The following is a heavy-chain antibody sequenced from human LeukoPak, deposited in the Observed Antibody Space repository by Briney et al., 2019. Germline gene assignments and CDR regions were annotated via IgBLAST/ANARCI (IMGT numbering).Heavy chain of an antibody. J-gene: IGHJ3*01. CDR1: GFTFSRYP. Sequence: GGSLRLSCGGSGFTFSRYPIHWVRQIPGKGLQWVAVVSYEGIHKFYADSVKGRFTISRDNSKNMVFLQMSSLRADDSALYYCVRDRFTDTYLDSFDVWGQGVRVIVSS. V-gene: IGHV3-30*04. CDR2: VSYEGIHK. D-gene: IGHD3-16*01. CDR3: VRDRFTDTYLDSFDV.